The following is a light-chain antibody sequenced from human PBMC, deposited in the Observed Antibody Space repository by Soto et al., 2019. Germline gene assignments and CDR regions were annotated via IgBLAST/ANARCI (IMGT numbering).Light chain of an antibody. CDR2: QDN. Sequence: SYELTQPPSVSVSPGQPATITCSGDKLGDKYACWFQQKPGQSPVLVICQDNKRPSGIPERFSGSNSGNTATLTISGTQAMDEADYYCQAWDSNIVLFGGGTQLTVL. J-gene: IGLJ3*02. V-gene: IGLV3-1*01. CDR3: QAWDSNIVL. CDR1: KLGDKY.